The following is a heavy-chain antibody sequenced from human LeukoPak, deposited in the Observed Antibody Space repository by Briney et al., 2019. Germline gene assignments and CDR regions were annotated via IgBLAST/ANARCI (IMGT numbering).Heavy chain of an antibody. Sequence: GGSLRLSCAATGITFSSYAMHWVRQAPGKGLEYVSASSSNGGSTYYANSVKGRFTISRDNSKNTLYLQMGSLRAEDVAVYYCARAPHGSYGPYYFDYWGQGTLVTVSS. V-gene: IGHV3-64*01. CDR1: GITFSSYA. D-gene: IGHD5-18*01. CDR3: ARAPHGSYGPYYFDY. CDR2: SSSNGGST. J-gene: IGHJ4*02.